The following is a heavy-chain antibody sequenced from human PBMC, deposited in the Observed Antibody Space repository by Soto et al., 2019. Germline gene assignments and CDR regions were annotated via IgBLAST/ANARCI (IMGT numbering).Heavy chain of an antibody. CDR1: GGSISSGGYS. CDR2: IYHSGST. D-gene: IGHD3-10*01. V-gene: IGHV4-30-2*01. Sequence: QLQMQESGSGLVKPSQTLSLTCAVSGGSISSGGYSWSWIRQPPGKGLEWIGYIYHSGSTYYNPSLKSRVTMSVDRAKNQFSLKLSSVTAADTAVYYCSRAHGSGWGAFDIWGQGTTVTVSS. J-gene: IGHJ3*02. CDR3: SRAHGSGWGAFDI.